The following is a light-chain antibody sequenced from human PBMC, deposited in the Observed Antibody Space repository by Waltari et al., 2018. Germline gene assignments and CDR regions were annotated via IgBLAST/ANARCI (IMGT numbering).Light chain of an antibody. CDR2: GAS. J-gene: IGKJ4*01. CDR1: QSIGSV. Sequence: IVLTQSPVTLSLSPGERATLSCRARQSIGSVLAWYRQKPGQPPRLLIFGASERATGIPARISGSGSGTDFTLTISSLDPEDFAVYYCHQRSDWPLTFGGGTRVEIK. CDR3: HQRSDWPLT. V-gene: IGKV3-11*01.